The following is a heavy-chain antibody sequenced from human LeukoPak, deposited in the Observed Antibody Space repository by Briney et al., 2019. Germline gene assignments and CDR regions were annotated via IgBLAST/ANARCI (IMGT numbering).Heavy chain of an antibody. CDR1: GGSISSSSYY. Sequence: SETLSLTCTVSGGSISSSSYYWGWIRQPPGKGLEWIGSIYYSGSTYYNPSLKSRVTISVDTSKNQFSLKLSSVTAEDTAVYYCAGRAQTAGWSFDYWGQGALVTVSS. CDR2: IYYSGST. J-gene: IGHJ4*02. V-gene: IGHV4-39*01. CDR3: AGRAQTAGWSFDY. D-gene: IGHD6-19*01.